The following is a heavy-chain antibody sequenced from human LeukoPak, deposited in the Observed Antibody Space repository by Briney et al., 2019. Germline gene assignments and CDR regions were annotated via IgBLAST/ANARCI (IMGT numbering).Heavy chain of an antibody. Sequence: GASVKVSCKASGYTFTSYGISWVRQAPGQGHEWMGWISAYNGNTNYAQKLQGRATMTTDTSTSTAYMELRSLRSDDTAVYYCARVRYYDISGDAFDIWGQGTMVTVSS. CDR3: ARVRYYDISGDAFDI. V-gene: IGHV1-18*01. J-gene: IGHJ3*02. CDR1: GYTFTSYG. CDR2: ISAYNGNT. D-gene: IGHD3-9*01.